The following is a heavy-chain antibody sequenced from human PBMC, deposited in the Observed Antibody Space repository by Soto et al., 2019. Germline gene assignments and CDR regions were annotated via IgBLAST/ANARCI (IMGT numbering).Heavy chain of an antibody. CDR3: ARHSRSVNYGSGSYSSDY. CDR2: IYYSGST. V-gene: IGHV4-39*01. J-gene: IGHJ4*02. CDR1: GGSITSIASY. D-gene: IGHD3-10*01. Sequence: QLQLQESGPGLVKPSETLSLTCTVSGGSITSIASYWGWIRQPPGKGLEWIGTIYYSGSTYYNPSLQSRVTISVDTSKNQFSLKLTSVTAADTAVYYCARHSRSVNYGSGSYSSDYWGQGTLVTVSS.